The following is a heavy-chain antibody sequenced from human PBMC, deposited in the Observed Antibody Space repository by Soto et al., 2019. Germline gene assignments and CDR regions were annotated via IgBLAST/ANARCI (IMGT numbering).Heavy chain of an antibody. D-gene: IGHD6-13*01. CDR1: GGSISSSSYY. V-gene: IGHV4-39*01. J-gene: IGHJ6*02. CDR3: ARSGGSSWFYYYYGMDV. Sequence: SETLSLTCTVSGGSISSSSYYWGWIRQPPGKGLEWIGSIYYSGSTYYNPSLKSRVTISVDTSKNQFSLKLSSATAADTAVYYCARSGGSSWFYYYYGMDVWGQGTTVTVSS. CDR2: IYYSGST.